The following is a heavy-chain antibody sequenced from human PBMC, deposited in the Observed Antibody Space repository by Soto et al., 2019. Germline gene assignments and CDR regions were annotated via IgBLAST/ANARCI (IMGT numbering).Heavy chain of an antibody. CDR3: ARGQGAAIGDYYYHGMDV. CDR2: IRSRANNFAT. V-gene: IGHV3-73*01. J-gene: IGHJ6*02. D-gene: IGHD2-2*02. Sequence: VQLVQSGAEVKKPGSSVKVSCKTSGGTSSNYAVSWVRQAPGQGLEWVGRIRSRANNFATSSAASVKGRFTFSRDDSKNTAYLQMNTLKPEDTAVYYCARGQGAAIGDYYYHGMDVWGQGTTVTVSS. CDR1: GGTSSNYA.